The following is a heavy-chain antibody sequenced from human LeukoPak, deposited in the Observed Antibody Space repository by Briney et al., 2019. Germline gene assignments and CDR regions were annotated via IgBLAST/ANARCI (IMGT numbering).Heavy chain of an antibody. V-gene: IGHV4-34*01. D-gene: IGHD3-3*01. CDR1: GGSFSGYY. CDR3: ARDLQWFDAFDI. Sequence: KPSETLSLTCAVYGGSFSGYYWSWIRQPPGKGLEWIGEINHSGSTNYNPSLKSRVTISVDTSKNQFSLKLSSVTAADTAVYYCARDLQWFDAFDIWGQGTMVTVSS. CDR2: INHSGST. J-gene: IGHJ3*02.